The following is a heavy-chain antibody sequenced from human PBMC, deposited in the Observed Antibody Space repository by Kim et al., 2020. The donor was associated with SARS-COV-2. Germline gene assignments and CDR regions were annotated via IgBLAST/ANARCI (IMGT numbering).Heavy chain of an antibody. J-gene: IGHJ4*02. Sequence: GGSLRLSCAASGFTFSGSAMHWVRQASGKGLEWVGRIRSKANSYATAYAASVKGRFTISRDDSKNTAYLQMNSLKTEDTAVYYCTRAGRDYYDSSGFDYWGQGTLVTVSS. CDR3: TRAGRDYYDSSGFDY. V-gene: IGHV3-73*01. D-gene: IGHD3-22*01. CDR2: IRSKANSYAT. CDR1: GFTFSGSA.